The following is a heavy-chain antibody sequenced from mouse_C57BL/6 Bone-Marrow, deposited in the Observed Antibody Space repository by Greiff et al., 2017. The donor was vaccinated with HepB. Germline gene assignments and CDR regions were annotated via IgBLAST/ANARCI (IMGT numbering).Heavy chain of an antibody. CDR3: ARESYYSNYEGYFDV. J-gene: IGHJ1*03. V-gene: IGHV1-55*01. D-gene: IGHD2-5*01. Sequence: QVQLQQPGAELVKPGASVKMSCKASGYTFTSYWITWVKQRPGQGLEWIGDIYPGSGSTNYNQKFKGKATLTVDTSSSTAYMQLSSLTSEDSAVYYCARESYYSNYEGYFDVWGTGTTVTVSS. CDR1: GYTFTSYW. CDR2: IYPGSGST.